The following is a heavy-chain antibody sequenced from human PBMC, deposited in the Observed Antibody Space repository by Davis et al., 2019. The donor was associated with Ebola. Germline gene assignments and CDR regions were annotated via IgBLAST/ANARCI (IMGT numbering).Heavy chain of an antibody. CDR2: ISSSSSYI. D-gene: IGHD1-26*01. V-gene: IGHV3-21*01. J-gene: IGHJ6*02. Sequence: GESLKISCAASGFTFSSYSMNWVRQAPGKGLEWVSSISSSSSYIYYADSVKGRFTISRDNAKNSRYLQMNSLRAEDTAVYYCARGLSGMLYYGMDVWGQGTTVTVSS. CDR3: ARGLSGMLYYGMDV. CDR1: GFTFSSYS.